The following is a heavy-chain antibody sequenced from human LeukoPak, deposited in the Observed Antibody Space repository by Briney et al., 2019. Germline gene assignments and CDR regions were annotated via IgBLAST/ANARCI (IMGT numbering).Heavy chain of an antibody. J-gene: IGHJ4*02. Sequence: PGGSLRLSCAASGFTFSSYWMSWVRQAPGKGLEWVANIKQDGSEKHYVDSVKGRFTISRDNDKNSLYLQMNSLRAEDTAVYYCAKTLARNYYYFDYWGQGTLVTVSS. D-gene: IGHD1-7*01. CDR1: GFTFSSYW. CDR2: IKQDGSEK. CDR3: AKTLARNYYYFDY. V-gene: IGHV3-7*01.